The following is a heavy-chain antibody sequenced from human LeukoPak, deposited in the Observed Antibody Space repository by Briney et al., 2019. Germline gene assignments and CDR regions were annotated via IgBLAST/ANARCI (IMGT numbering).Heavy chain of an antibody. Sequence: ASVKVSCKASGYTFSSYGISWVRKAPGQGGEWMGWISAYNGNTNYEQKFQGRVTITTDTSTSTAYMELRSLRSDDTAVYYCARDIIEYSSSSTSGYWGQGTLVTVSS. V-gene: IGHV1-18*01. J-gene: IGHJ4*02. D-gene: IGHD6-6*01. CDR3: ARDIIEYSSSSTSGY. CDR1: GYTFSSYG. CDR2: ISAYNGNT.